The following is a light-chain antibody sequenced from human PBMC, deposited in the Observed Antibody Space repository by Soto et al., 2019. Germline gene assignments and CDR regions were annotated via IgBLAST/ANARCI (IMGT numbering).Light chain of an antibody. Sequence: QSVLNQPASVFGSPGQSITISCTGTSSDVGRYKFVSWYQQHPGKAPKVMIYEGSKRPSGVSNRFSGSKSGNTASLTISGLQAEDEADYYCCSYTSSRTYVFGTGTKVTVL. CDR1: SSDVGRYKF. J-gene: IGLJ1*01. V-gene: IGLV2-23*01. CDR3: CSYTSSRTYV. CDR2: EGS.